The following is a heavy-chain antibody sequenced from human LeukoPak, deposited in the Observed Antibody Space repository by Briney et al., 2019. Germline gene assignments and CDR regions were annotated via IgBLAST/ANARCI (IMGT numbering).Heavy chain of an antibody. D-gene: IGHD3-22*01. CDR2: ITSSGDAT. CDR3: AKDRPNYHESNGHYYRLNGDS. J-gene: IGHJ5*01. CDR1: GFTFNIYA. V-gene: IGHV3-23*01. Sequence: PGGSLRLSCAASGFTFNIYAMSWVRQAPGKGLEWVSSITSSGDATFHADSVKDRFTISRDNSKSTLYLQMSRLRVEDTAVYYCAKDRPNYHESNGHYYRLNGDSWGQGTLVTVS.